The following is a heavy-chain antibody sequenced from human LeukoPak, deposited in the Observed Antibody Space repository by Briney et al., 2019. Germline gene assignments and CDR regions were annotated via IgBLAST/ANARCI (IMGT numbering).Heavy chain of an antibody. CDR3: ARDPSVNNAIGYNWFDH. Sequence: PGESLRLSCAPSGFAFSSHWMHWVPHAPGEGLVWVSRRNSDGSVRNYADSVEGRFIISRDNAKNTLYLQMNNLGVQDTAVYFCARDPSVNNAIGYNWFDHWGQGALVTVSS. V-gene: IGHV3-74*01. CDR1: GFAFSSHW. D-gene: IGHD2/OR15-2a*01. J-gene: IGHJ5*02. CDR2: RNSDGSVR.